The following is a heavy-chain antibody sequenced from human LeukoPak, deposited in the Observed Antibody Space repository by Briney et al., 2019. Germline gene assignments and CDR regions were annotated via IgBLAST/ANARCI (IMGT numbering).Heavy chain of an antibody. D-gene: IGHD2-15*01. V-gene: IGHV3-23*01. Sequence: PGGSLRLSCAASGFTFSSYGMSWVRQAPGKGLEWVSAISGSGGSTYYADSVKGRFTISRDNSKNTLYLQMNSLRAEDTAVYYCAKARIGYCSGGSCGDGFDYWGQGTLVTVSS. CDR3: AKARIGYCSGGSCGDGFDY. CDR1: GFTFSSYG. CDR2: ISGSGGST. J-gene: IGHJ4*02.